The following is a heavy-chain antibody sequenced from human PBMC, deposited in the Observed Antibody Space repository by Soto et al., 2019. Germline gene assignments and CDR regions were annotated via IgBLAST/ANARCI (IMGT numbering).Heavy chain of an antibody. D-gene: IGHD1-1*01. V-gene: IGHV2-70*01. J-gene: IGHJ6*02. CDR3: VRTYHDTPHYYYGLYL. Sequence: GVGVGWIRKTTGKALEWLALIDWDDDKYYSTSLKTRLTISKDTSRNQVVLTMTNMDPVDTATYFCVRTYHDTPHYYYGLYLWCQWTTVPVSS. CDR2: IDWDDDK. CDR1: GVG.